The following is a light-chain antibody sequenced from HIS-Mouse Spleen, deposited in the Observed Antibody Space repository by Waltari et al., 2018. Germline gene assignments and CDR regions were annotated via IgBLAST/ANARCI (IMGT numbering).Light chain of an antibody. Sequence: QSALTQPRSVSGSPGQSVTISCPGTSSDVGGYHYLSWYQQHPGKAPKLMIYDVSKRPSGVPDRFSGSKSGNTASLTISGLQAEDEADYYCCSYAGSYTGVFGTGTKVTVL. V-gene: IGLV2-11*01. J-gene: IGLJ1*01. CDR2: DVS. CDR3: CSYAGSYTGV. CDR1: SSDVGGYHY.